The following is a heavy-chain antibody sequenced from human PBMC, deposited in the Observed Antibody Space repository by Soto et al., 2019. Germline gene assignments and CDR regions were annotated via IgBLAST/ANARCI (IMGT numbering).Heavy chain of an antibody. Sequence: GGALRLSSAGSGFIFSNNGMHWVRQAPGKGLEWVAFISYDGGETFYADSVKGRFTISRDNSKSTLFLHMNSLKKEDTAVYYCAITSVADASFDYWGQGTLVTVSS. J-gene: IGHJ4*02. CDR2: ISYDGGET. V-gene: IGHV3-30*03. D-gene: IGHD5-12*01. CDR3: AITSVADASFDY. CDR1: GFIFSNNG.